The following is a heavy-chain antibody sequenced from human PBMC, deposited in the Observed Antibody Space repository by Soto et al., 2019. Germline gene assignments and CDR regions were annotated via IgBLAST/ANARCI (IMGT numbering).Heavy chain of an antibody. V-gene: IGHV3-23*01. CDR2: IRSGGGST. CDR1: GFTFSSYG. Sequence: EVQLLESGGGLVQPRGSLRLSCAASGFTFSSYGMSWVRQAPGKGLEWVSAIRSGGGSTYYADSVKGRFTISRDNSKNTLYLQMNSLRAEDTAIYYCAKVTGLVDPFDYWGQGTLVTVSS. D-gene: IGHD2-8*02. CDR3: AKVTGLVDPFDY. J-gene: IGHJ4*02.